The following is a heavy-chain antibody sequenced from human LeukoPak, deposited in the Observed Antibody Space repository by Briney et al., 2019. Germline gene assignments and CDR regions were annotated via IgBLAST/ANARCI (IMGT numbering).Heavy chain of an antibody. Sequence: GASVKVSCKASGYTFTGYYMHWVRQAPGQGLEWMGRIIPILGIANYAQKFQGRVTITADKSTSTAYMELSSLRSEDTAVYYWASSLQPRVRPAAIWGYYYYYMDVWGKGTTVTVSS. CDR1: GYTFTGYY. D-gene: IGHD2-2*01. CDR3: ASSLQPRVRPAAIWGYYYYYMDV. CDR2: IIPILGIA. J-gene: IGHJ6*03. V-gene: IGHV1-69*02.